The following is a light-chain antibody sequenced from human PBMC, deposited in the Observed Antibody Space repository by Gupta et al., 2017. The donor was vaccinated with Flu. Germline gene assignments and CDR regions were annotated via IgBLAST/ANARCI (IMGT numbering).Light chain of an antibody. Sequence: VLSQSPATLSLSPGDRATLSCRANQSVSFYLAWSQQKPGQPPKLIIYDSSKRAPGVSAPFSGSGSGTDFTLTISNLGPEDFAVYYCQQRNSWPPTFGRGTRVEVK. CDR1: QSVSFY. CDR3: QQRNSWPPT. V-gene: IGKV3-11*01. J-gene: IGKJ1*01. CDR2: DSS.